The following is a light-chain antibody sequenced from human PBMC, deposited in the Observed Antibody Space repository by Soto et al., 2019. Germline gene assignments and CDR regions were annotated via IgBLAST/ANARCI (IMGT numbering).Light chain of an antibody. J-gene: IGKJ4*01. CDR3: MQALQTPLT. Sequence: DIVMTQSPLSLPVTPGEPASISCRSSQSLLHSNGYNYLDWYLQKPGQSPQVLIYMGSIRAYGVPDRFSGSGSGTDFTLKISRVEAEDVGIYYCMQALQTPLTFGGGTKVEIK. CDR2: MGS. V-gene: IGKV2-28*01. CDR1: QSLLHSNGYNY.